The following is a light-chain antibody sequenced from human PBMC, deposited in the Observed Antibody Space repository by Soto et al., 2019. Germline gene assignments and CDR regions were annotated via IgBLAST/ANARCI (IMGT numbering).Light chain of an antibody. CDR2: DAS. Sequence: EIVLTQSPATLSLSPGERATLSCRASQSVSSYLAWYQQKPGQAPRLLIYDASNRATGIPARFSGSGSGKDFNLTISSREPEHYAFYYCQQRSNGPPIFTFGPGTKVDIK. CDR3: QQRSNGPPIFT. V-gene: IGKV3-11*01. CDR1: QSVSSY. J-gene: IGKJ3*01.